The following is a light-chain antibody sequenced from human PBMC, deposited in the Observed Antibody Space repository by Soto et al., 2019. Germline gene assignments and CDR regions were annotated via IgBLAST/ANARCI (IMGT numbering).Light chain of an antibody. CDR1: SSDVGGYNY. CDR2: EVS. CDR3: SSYTSSSTVV. J-gene: IGLJ2*01. V-gene: IGLV2-14*01. Sequence: QLVLTQPASVSGSPGQSITISYTGTSSDVGGYNYVSWYQQHPGKAPKLMIYEVSNRPSGVSNRFSGSKSGNTASLTISGLQAEDEADYYCSSYTSSSTVVFGGGTKLTVL.